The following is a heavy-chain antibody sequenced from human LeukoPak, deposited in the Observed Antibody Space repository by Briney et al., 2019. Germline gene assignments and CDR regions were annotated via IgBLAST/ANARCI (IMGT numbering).Heavy chain of an antibody. J-gene: IGHJ4*02. D-gene: IGHD3-16*01. Sequence: GGSLRLSCAASGFTFSGNWMHWVRQAPGKGLEWVSHISTDAKIITYADFVKGRFTISRDNAKNTLYLQMNSLSAEGTALYYCVRGQSTAWGLDYWGQGALVTVSS. CDR2: ISTDAKII. V-gene: IGHV3-74*01. CDR3: VRGQSTAWGLDY. CDR1: GFTFSGNW.